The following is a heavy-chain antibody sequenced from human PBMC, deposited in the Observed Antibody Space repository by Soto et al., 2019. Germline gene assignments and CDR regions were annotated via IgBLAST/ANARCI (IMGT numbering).Heavy chain of an antibody. Sequence: QVQLVQSGAEVKKPGSSVKVSCKASGGTFSSYAISWVRQAPGQGLEWMGGIIPIFGTANYAQTFQGRVTITADASTSTAYMELSSLSYDDTAVYYCARVSGAEAFDILGQGTMCTVSS. J-gene: IGHJ3*02. CDR3: ARVSGAEAFDI. V-gene: IGHV1-69*01. CDR1: GGTFSSYA. D-gene: IGHD3-10*01. CDR2: IIPIFGTA.